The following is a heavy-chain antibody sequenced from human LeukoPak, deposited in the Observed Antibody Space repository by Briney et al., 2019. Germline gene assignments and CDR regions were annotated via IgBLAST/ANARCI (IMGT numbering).Heavy chain of an antibody. Sequence: GGSLRLSCAVSGFTFFSIGMGWVRQAPGKGLEWVAAIGGGASDTKYTDSVEGRFTISRDNAKNTLFLQINSLRAEDTAVYYCTTDYGDYFTRESLYRHQKDVWGKGTTVTVSS. V-gene: IGHV3-23*01. J-gene: IGHJ6*04. CDR1: GFTFFSIG. CDR2: IGGGASDT. D-gene: IGHD4-17*01. CDR3: TTDYGDYFTRESLYRHQKDV.